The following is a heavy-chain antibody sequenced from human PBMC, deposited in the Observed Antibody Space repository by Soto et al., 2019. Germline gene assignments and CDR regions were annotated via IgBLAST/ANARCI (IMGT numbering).Heavy chain of an antibody. CDR1: GYSFTTYW. CDR3: ARHEATYYNFYGMDV. CDR2: FHPGESDT. V-gene: IGHV5-51*01. J-gene: IGHJ6*02. Sequence: GESLKISCESHGYSFTTYWITWVRQKPGKGLEWVGSFHPGESDTRYSPSFQGQVTISADRSLATAYLQWSSLQAADTAIYFCARHEATYYNFYGMDVWGQGTTVTVSS.